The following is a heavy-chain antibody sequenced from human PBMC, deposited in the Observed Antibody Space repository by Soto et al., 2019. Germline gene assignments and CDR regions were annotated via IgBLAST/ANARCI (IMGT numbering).Heavy chain of an antibody. Sequence: GGSLRLSCVATGLTFSSYGMHWVRQAPGKGLEWVAVISYDGSNKYYADSVKGRFTISRDNSKNTLYLQMNSLRAEDTAVYYCAKGTVGSTLQPYYYDFWGQGTLDTVSS. CDR1: GLTFSSYG. D-gene: IGHD6-13*01. V-gene: IGHV3-30*18. CDR3: AKGTVGSTLQPYYYDF. J-gene: IGHJ4*02. CDR2: ISYDGSNK.